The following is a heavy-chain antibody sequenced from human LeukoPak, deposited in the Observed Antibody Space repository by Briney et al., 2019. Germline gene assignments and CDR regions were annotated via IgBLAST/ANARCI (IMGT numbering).Heavy chain of an antibody. Sequence: GASVKVSCKASGYTFTSYDINWVRQATGQGLEWRGWMNPNSGNTGYAQKFQGRVTMTRNTSISTAYMELSSLRSEDTAVYYCARGLARTSMVTRGGVRFDYWGQGTLVTVSS. CDR1: GYTFTSYD. CDR3: ARGLARTSMVTRGGVRFDY. J-gene: IGHJ4*02. D-gene: IGHD5-18*01. CDR2: MNPNSGNT. V-gene: IGHV1-8*01.